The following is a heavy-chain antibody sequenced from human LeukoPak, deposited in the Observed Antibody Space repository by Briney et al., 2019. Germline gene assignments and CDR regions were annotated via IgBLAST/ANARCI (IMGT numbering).Heavy chain of an antibody. Sequence: SETLSLTCTVSGGSISSYYWSWIRQPPGKGLEWIGYIYNSGSTNYNPSLKSRVTMSVDTSKNQFSLKMSSVTAADTAVYYCARVAYCGGDCYSPDYWGQGTLVTVSS. CDR3: ARVAYCGGDCYSPDY. CDR1: GGSISSYY. J-gene: IGHJ4*02. D-gene: IGHD2-21*02. CDR2: IYNSGST. V-gene: IGHV4-59*12.